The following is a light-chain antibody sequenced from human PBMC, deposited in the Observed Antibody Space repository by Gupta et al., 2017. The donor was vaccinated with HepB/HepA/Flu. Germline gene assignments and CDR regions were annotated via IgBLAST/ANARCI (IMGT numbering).Light chain of an antibody. J-gene: IGKJ4*01. CDR3: QQYYSNPIT. V-gene: IGKV4-1*01. Sequence: DIVMTHSPDSLAVSLGERATINCKSSQSLLYSSNSKNYLAWYQQKPGQSPRLLIYWASTRESGVPDRISGSGSGTDFTLTISSLQAEDVAVYYCQQYYSNPITFGGGTKVEIK. CDR2: WAS. CDR1: QSLLYSSNSKNY.